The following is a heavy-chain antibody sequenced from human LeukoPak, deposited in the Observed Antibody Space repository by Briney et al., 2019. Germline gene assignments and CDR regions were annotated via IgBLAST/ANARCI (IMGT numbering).Heavy chain of an antibody. D-gene: IGHD3-9*01. CDR3: ARIRYFDWLSRFDDAFDI. Sequence: SETLSLTCTVSGCSISSGSYYWSCIRQPAGKGLEWIGRIYTSGSTNYNPSLKSRVTISVDTSKNQFSLRLSSVTAADTAVYYCARIRYFDWLSRFDDAFDIWGQGKMVTVSS. CDR2: IYTSGST. CDR1: GCSISSGSYY. J-gene: IGHJ3*02. V-gene: IGHV4-61*02.